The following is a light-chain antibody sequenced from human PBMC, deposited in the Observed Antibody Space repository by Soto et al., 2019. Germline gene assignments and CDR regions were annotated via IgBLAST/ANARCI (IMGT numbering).Light chain of an antibody. V-gene: IGKV3-11*01. J-gene: IGKJ2*01. CDR1: PSVSSY. CDR3: QQRSNWPPNT. CDR2: DAS. Sequence: EIVLTQSPATLSLSPGERATLSCRASPSVSSYLAWYQQKPGQAPRLLIYDASNRATGIPARFSGSGSETDFTLTISSLEPEDFAVYYCQQRSNWPPNTFGQGTKLEIK.